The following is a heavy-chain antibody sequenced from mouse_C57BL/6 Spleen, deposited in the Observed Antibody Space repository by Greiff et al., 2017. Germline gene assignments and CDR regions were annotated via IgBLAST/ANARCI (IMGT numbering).Heavy chain of an antibody. Sequence: DAGGGLVQPKGSLKLSCAASGFSFNTYAMNWVRQAPGKGLEWVSRIRSKSNNYATYYADSVKDRFTISRDDSESMRYLQMNNLKTEYRAMYYCGRHPLMDYWGQGTSVTVSS. CDR1: GFSFNTYA. J-gene: IGHJ4*01. CDR2: IRSKSNNYAT. V-gene: IGHV10-1*01. CDR3: GRHPLMDY.